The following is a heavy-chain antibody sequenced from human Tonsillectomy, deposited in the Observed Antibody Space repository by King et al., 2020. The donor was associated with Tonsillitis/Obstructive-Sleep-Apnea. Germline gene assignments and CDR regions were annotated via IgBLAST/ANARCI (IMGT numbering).Heavy chain of an antibody. CDR1: GFTFSSYA. V-gene: IGHV3-30*04. D-gene: IGHD5-24*01. CDR3: AREVGDGYSDYFDY. CDR2: ISYDGSNK. Sequence: VQLVESGGGVDQPGRSLRLSCAASGFTFSSYAMHWVRQAPGKGLEWVAVISYDGSNKYYADSVKGRFTISRDNSKNTLYLQMNSLRAEDTAVYYCAREVGDGYSDYFDYWGQGTLVTVSS. J-gene: IGHJ4*02.